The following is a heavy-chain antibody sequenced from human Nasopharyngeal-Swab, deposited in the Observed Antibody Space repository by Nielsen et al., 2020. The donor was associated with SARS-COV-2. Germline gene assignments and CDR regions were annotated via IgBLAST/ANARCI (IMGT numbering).Heavy chain of an antibody. V-gene: IGHV3-48*04. CDR3: ARERGGGYGDY. Sequence: GESLKISCATSGFTFSPYTMTWVRQAPGKRLQWISYITSGNSVQYADSVRGRFTISRDNAKSSLYLQMNSLTAEDTAVYYCARERGGGYGDYWGQGTLVTVSS. J-gene: IGHJ4*02. D-gene: IGHD5-12*01. CDR2: ITSGNSV. CDR1: GFTFSPYT.